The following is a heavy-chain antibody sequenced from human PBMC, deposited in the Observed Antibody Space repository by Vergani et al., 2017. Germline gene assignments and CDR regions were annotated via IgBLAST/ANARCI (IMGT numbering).Heavy chain of an antibody. V-gene: IGHV4-34*01. CDR1: GGSFSGYY. D-gene: IGHD2-15*01. J-gene: IGHJ2*01. Sequence: QVQLQQWGAGLLKPSETLSLTCAVYGGSFSGYYWSWIRQPPGKGLEWIGEINHSGSTNYNPSLKSRVTISVDTSKNQFSLKLSSVTAADTAVYYCARAKRYCSGGSCPNGWYFDLWGRGTLVTVSS. CDR3: ARAKRYCSGGSCPNGWYFDL. CDR2: INHSGST.